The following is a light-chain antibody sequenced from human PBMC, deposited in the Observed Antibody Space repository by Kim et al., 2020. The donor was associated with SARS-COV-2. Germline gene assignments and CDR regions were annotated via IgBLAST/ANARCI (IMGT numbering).Light chain of an antibody. CDR1: KLGDKY. Sequence: SVSPGQTASITCSGDKLGDKYACWYQQKPGQSPVLVIYQDSKRPSGIPERFSGSNSGNTATLTISGTQAMDEADYYCQAWDSSIYVFGTGTQLTVL. J-gene: IGLJ1*01. CDR2: QDS. V-gene: IGLV3-1*01. CDR3: QAWDSSIYV.